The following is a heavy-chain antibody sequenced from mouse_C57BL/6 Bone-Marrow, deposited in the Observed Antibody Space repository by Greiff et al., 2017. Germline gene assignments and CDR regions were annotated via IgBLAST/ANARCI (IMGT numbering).Heavy chain of an antibody. CDR2: LYPGSGST. V-gene: IGHV1-55*01. D-gene: IGHD2-5*01. CDR1: GYTFTSYW. J-gene: IGHJ4*01. CDR3: ARVHYSKGVAMDY. Sequence: QVQLQQPGAELVKPGASVKMSCKASGYTFTSYWLTWVKQRPGQGLEWIGDLYPGSGSTNYNEKFKSKATLTVDTSSSTDYMQLSSLTSEDSAVYYCARVHYSKGVAMDYWGQGTSVTVSS.